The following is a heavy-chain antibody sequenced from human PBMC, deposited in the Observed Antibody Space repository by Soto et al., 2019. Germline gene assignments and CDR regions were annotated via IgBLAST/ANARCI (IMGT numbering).Heavy chain of an antibody. V-gene: IGHV4-39*01. CDR3: ARLEGLATISYYFDF. D-gene: IGHD3-9*01. Sequence: SETLSLTCAVYGGSLSGYYGGWIRQPPGKGLEWIGSIYFRGNTYYNPSLQTRVTISLDKSKSQFSLKLNSVTAADSAVYFCARLEGLATISYYFDFWGQGALVTVSS. CDR1: GGSLSGYY. J-gene: IGHJ4*02. CDR2: IYFRGNT.